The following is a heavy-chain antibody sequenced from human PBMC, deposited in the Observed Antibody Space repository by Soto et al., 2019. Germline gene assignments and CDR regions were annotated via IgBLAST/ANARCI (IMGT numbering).Heavy chain of an antibody. V-gene: IGHV1-69*01. J-gene: IGHJ6*02. CDR1: GGTFSSYA. CDR3: ASRGVAVAGLYYYYGMDV. D-gene: IGHD6-19*01. Sequence: SVKGSCKASGGTFSSYAISWVRQAPGQGLEWMGGIIPIFGTANYAQKFQGRVTITADESTSTAYMELSSLRSEDTAVYYCASRGVAVAGLYYYYGMDVWGQGTTVTVSS. CDR2: IIPIFGTA.